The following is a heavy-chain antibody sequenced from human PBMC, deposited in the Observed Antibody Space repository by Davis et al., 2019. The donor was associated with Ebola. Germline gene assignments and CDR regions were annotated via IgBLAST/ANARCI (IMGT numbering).Heavy chain of an antibody. CDR2: IYYSGST. J-gene: IGHJ3*02. Sequence: SETLSLTCTVSGGSISSGDYYWSWIRQPPGKGLEWIGYIYYSGSTYYNPSLKSRVTISVDTSKNQFSLKLSSVTAADTAVYYCARDAILVPAAIRAGGGAFDIWGQGTMVTVSS. V-gene: IGHV4-30-4*08. CDR1: GGSISSGDYY. CDR3: ARDAILVPAAIRAGGGAFDI. D-gene: IGHD2-2*02.